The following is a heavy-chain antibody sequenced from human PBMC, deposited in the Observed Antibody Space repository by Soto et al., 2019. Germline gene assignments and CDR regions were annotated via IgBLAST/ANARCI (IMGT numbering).Heavy chain of an antibody. D-gene: IGHD3-22*01. Sequence: QVQLQESGPGLVKPSETLSLTCTVSGGSISSYYWSWIRQPPGKGLEWIGYIYYSGSTNYNPSLKSRGTISVDTSKNQFSLKLSSVTAADTAVYYCAREWYYDSSGRSWFDPWGQGTLVTVSS. CDR3: AREWYYDSSGRSWFDP. J-gene: IGHJ5*02. CDR1: GGSISSYY. CDR2: IYYSGST. V-gene: IGHV4-59*01.